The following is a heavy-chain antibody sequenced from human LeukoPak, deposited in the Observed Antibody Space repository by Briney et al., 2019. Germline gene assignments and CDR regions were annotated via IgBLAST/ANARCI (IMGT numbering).Heavy chain of an antibody. Sequence: SETLSLTCTVSGGSISSYYWSWIRQPAGKGLEWIGRIYTSGSTNYNPSLKSRVTMSVDTSKNQFSLKLSPVTAADTAVYYCASISPSTDGMDVWGQGTTVTVSS. CDR1: GGSISSYY. CDR3: ASISPSTDGMDV. V-gene: IGHV4-4*07. D-gene: IGHD2-21*02. CDR2: IYTSGST. J-gene: IGHJ6*02.